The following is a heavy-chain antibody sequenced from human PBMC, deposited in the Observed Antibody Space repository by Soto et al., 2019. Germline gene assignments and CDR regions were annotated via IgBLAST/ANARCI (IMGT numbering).Heavy chain of an antibody. CDR2: ISGSGDST. J-gene: IGHJ4*02. V-gene: IGHV3-23*01. Sequence: EVQLLESGGGLVQPGGSLRLSCAASGFTFSSYAMRWVRQAPVKGLEWVSAISGSGDSTYYADSVKGRFTISRDNSKNTLYLQMNSLIAEDTAVYYFARRGSGSYYDYWGQGTLVTVSS. CDR3: ARRGSGSYYDY. D-gene: IGHD1-26*01. CDR1: GFTFSSYA.